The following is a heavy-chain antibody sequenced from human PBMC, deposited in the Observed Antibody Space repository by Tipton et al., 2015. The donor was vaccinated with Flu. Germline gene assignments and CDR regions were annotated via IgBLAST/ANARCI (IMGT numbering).Heavy chain of an antibody. Sequence: TLSLTCTVSGGSISSGSYYWSWIRQPARKGLEWIGRIYTSGSTNYNPSLKSRVTISVHTSKNQFSLKLSSVTAADTAVYYCARAGYSYGALHFDYWGHGPLVTVSS. J-gene: IGHJ4*01. V-gene: IGHV4-61*02. CDR3: ARAGYSYGALHFDY. CDR1: GGSISSGSYY. CDR2: IYTSGST. D-gene: IGHD5-18*01.